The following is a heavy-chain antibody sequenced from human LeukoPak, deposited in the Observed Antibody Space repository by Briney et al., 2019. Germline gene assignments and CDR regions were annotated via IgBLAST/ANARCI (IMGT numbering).Heavy chain of an antibody. J-gene: IGHJ4*02. CDR3: AREEGQQWLVNY. CDR2: IYYSGST. V-gene: IGHV4-39*02. D-gene: IGHD6-19*01. Sequence: PSETLSLTCTVSGGSISSSSYYWGWIRQPPGKGLEWIGSIYYSGSTYYNPSLKSRVTISVDTSKNQFSLKLSSVTAADTAVYYCAREEGQQWLVNYWRQGTLVTVSS. CDR1: GGSISSSSYY.